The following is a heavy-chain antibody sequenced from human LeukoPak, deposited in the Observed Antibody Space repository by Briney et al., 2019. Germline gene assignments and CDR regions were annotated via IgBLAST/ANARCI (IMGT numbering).Heavy chain of an antibody. CDR2: IYYSGST. Sequence: PSETLSLTCTVSGVSISSYYWSWIRQPPGKGLEWIGYIYYSGSTNYNPSLKSRVTLSVDTSKNQFSLKLSSVTAADTAVYYCARGAMTTTSTFDYWGQGKLVTVSS. CDR3: ARGAMTTTSTFDY. J-gene: IGHJ4*02. D-gene: IGHD5-24*01. V-gene: IGHV4-59*13. CDR1: GVSISSYY.